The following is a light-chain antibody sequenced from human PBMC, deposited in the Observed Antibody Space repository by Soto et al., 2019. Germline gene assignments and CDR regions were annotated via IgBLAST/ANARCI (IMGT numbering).Light chain of an antibody. Sequence: QSALTQPASVSGSPGQSITISCTVTSSDVGGYNYVSWYQQHPGKAPKLMIYEVSNRPSGVSNRFSGSKSGNTASLTISGLQAEDEADYYCSSYTSSSTRLYVFGTGTKVTVL. CDR3: SSYTSSSTRLYV. CDR2: EVS. CDR1: SSDVGGYNY. J-gene: IGLJ1*01. V-gene: IGLV2-14*01.